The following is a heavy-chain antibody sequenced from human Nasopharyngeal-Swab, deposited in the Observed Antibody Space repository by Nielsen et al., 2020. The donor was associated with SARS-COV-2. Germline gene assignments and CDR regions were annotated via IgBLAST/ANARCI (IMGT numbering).Heavy chain of an antibody. Sequence: WIRQPPGKGLEWIGSIYYSGSTHYNPSLKSRVTISVDTSKNQFPLKLSSVTAADTAVYYCARIFPYSSSWYGKYYFDYWGQGTLVTVSS. J-gene: IGHJ4*02. CDR2: IYYSGST. CDR3: ARIFPYSSSWYGKYYFDY. V-gene: IGHV4-39*01. D-gene: IGHD6-13*01.